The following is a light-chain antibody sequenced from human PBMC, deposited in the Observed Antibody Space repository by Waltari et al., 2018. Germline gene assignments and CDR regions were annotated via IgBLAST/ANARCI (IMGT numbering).Light chain of an antibody. CDR2: AAC. J-gene: IGKJ2*01. V-gene: IGKV1-9*01. CDR3: QQLNIYPHT. Sequence: DIQLTQSPSFLSASVGDRVTITCRASQGISSYLAWYQQRPGTAPKLLISAACTLQSGVPSRFSGSGSGTEFTLTISSLQPEDFATYYCQQLNIYPHTFGQGTKLEI. CDR1: QGISSY.